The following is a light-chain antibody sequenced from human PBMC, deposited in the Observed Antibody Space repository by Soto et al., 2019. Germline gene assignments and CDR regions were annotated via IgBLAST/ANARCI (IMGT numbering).Light chain of an antibody. CDR2: DAT. CDR1: QYISSN. V-gene: IGKV3D-15*01. Sequence: DIVMTQSPATLSESPGERVTLSCRASQYISSNLAWYQQNPGQPPRLLIYDATSRATGIPSRFSGSGSGTDFTLTIISLQSEDFAVYFCQQYHDWPPLTFGGGTKVEIK. CDR3: QQYHDWPPLT. J-gene: IGKJ4*01.